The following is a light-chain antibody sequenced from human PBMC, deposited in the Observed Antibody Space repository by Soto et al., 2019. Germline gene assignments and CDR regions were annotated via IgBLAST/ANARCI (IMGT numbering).Light chain of an antibody. Sequence: DIPMTQSPPSLSASVGDRVTITCRASQGISNYLVWYQQIPGKVPKLLIYAATTLQSGVPSRFSGSGSGTDFTLTISGLQPEDVATYYCQNYNGAPWTFGQGTKVEIK. V-gene: IGKV1-27*01. CDR3: QNYNGAPWT. CDR1: QGISNY. CDR2: AAT. J-gene: IGKJ1*01.